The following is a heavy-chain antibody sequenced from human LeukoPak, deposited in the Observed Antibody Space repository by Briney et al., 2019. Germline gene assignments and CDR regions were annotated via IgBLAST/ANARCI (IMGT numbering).Heavy chain of an antibody. CDR1: GYTITNYG. V-gene: IGHV1-18*01. CDR3: ARDQSVRLLQTSSTYFKHVFAI. D-gene: IGHD6-13*01. Sequence: GASVKISCKTSGYTITNYGISWVRQPPGLELEWMIWIIAYNGNTNYAQKVQGRVTMTTDTSTSTAYMELRSLRFDDTAVYYCARDQSVRLLQTSSTYFKHVFAIWGQGSMVIVSS. J-gene: IGHJ3*02. CDR2: IIAYNGNT.